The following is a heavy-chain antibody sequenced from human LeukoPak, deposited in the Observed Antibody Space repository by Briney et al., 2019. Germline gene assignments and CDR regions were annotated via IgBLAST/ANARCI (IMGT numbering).Heavy chain of an antibody. CDR1: GYTFTSYG. D-gene: IGHD3-16*01. CDR3: ARYLPWGGHYYYYGMDV. J-gene: IGHJ6*02. Sequence: ASVKVPCKASGYTFTSYGINWVRQAPGQGLEGMGWISAYNGNTNYAQKLQGRVTMTTDTSTSTACMELRSLRSDDTAVYYCARYLPWGGHYYYYGMDVGGQGTTVTVSS. CDR2: ISAYNGNT. V-gene: IGHV1-18*01.